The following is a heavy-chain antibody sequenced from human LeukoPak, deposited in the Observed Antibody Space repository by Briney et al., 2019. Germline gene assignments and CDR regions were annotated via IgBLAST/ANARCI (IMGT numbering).Heavy chain of an antibody. CDR1: GGTFSSYA. V-gene: IGHV1-69*04. Sequence: SVKVSCKASGGTFSSYAISWVRQAPGQGLEWTGRIIPILGIANYAQKFQGRVTITADKSTSTAYMELSSLRSEDTAVYYCARTLGGYQDYWGQGTLVTVSS. CDR2: IIPILGIA. J-gene: IGHJ4*02. D-gene: IGHD3-22*01. CDR3: ARTLGGYQDY.